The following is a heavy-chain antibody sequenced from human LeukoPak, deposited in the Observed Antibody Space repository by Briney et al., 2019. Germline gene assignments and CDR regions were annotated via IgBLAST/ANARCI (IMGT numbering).Heavy chain of an antibody. CDR1: GFTFSSYA. J-gene: IGHJ4*02. D-gene: IGHD4-17*01. Sequence: GGSLRLSCAASGFTFSSYAMHWVRQAPGKGLEWVAVISYDGSNKYYADSVKGRFTISRDNSKNTLYLQMNSLRAEDTAVYYCARSPSTTGYYFDYWGQGTLATVSS. CDR2: ISYDGSNK. CDR3: ARSPSTTGYYFDY. V-gene: IGHV3-30-3*01.